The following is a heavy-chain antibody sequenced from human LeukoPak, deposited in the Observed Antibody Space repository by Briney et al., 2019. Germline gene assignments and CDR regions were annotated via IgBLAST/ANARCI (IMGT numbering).Heavy chain of an antibody. J-gene: IGHJ4*02. V-gene: IGHV1-18*01. Sequence: VASVKVSCKPSGYTFSTYYISWARQAPGQGLEWMGWIRTDNGDTHYAQRLQGRLTLTRDTSTSTVYMDLMSLRSDDTAFYYCARGHCTSASCFWHFDYWGQGTLVTVSS. CDR2: IRTDNGDT. D-gene: IGHD2-2*01. CDR3: ARGHCTSASCFWHFDY. CDR1: GYTFSTYY.